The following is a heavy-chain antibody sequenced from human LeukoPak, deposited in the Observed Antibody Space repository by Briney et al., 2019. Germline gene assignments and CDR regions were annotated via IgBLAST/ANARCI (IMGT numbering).Heavy chain of an antibody. CDR3: ARPGDMDLAGHFKH. CDR1: GGSISSYY. D-gene: IGHD7-27*01. J-gene: IGHJ1*01. Sequence: PSETLSLTCTVSGGSISSYYWSWIRQPPGKGLEWIGYIYYSGSTNYNPSLKSRVTISVDTSKNQFSLKLSSVTAADTAVYYCARPGDMDLAGHFKHWGQGTPVIVSS. CDR2: IYYSGST. V-gene: IGHV4-59*08.